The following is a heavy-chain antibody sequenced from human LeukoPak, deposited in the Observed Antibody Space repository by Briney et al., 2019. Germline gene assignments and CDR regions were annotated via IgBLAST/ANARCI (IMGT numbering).Heavy chain of an antibody. V-gene: IGHV4-31*03. Sequence: SQTLSLTCTVSGGSISSGGYYWSWIRQHPGKGLEWIGYIYYSGSTYYNPSLKSRVTISVDTSKNQFSLKLSSVTAADTAVYYCVTYYFDSSGPKKNYWGQGTLVTVSS. CDR2: IYYSGST. J-gene: IGHJ4*02. CDR3: VTYYFDSSGPKKNY. CDR1: GGSISSGGYY. D-gene: IGHD3-22*01.